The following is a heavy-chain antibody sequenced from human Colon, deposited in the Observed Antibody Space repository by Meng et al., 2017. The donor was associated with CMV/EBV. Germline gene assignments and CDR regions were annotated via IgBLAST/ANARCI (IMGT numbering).Heavy chain of an antibody. CDR1: GFTFRSYW. CDR2: INKDGGSI. D-gene: IGHD2-2*01. CDR3: ARDVFDTSSYDY. Sequence: GGSLRLSGTASGFTFRSYWMHWVRQVPGKGLVWVSRINKDGGSITYADFVEGRFTISRDNAKNTLYLQMNSLRVEDTAVYYCARDVFDTSSYDYWGQGTLVTVSS. J-gene: IGHJ4*02. V-gene: IGHV3-74*01.